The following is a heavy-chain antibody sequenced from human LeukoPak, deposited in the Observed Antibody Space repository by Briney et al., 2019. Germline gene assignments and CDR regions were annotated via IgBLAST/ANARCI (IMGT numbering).Heavy chain of an antibody. V-gene: IGHV3-23*01. Sequence: GGSLRLSCAASGITFSNYAMNWVRRAPGKGLEWVSTISGSGGRAYYIDSVKGRFTISRDNSSNTLYLQMNSLRAEDTAVYYCATNYYDSSRAASDYWGQGTLVTVSS. CDR3: ATNYYDSSRAASDY. D-gene: IGHD3-22*01. CDR1: GITFSNYA. J-gene: IGHJ4*02. CDR2: ISGSGGRA.